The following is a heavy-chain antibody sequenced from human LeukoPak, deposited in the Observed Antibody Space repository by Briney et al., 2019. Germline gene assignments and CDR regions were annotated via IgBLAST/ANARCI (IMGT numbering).Heavy chain of an antibody. V-gene: IGHV3-11*01. Sequence: GGSLRLSCAASGFDFDNYWMTWVRQAPGKGLEWLSYIDSSGDVIYYADSVKGRFTISRDNAKNSLYLQMNSLRAEDTAVYYCAKGTHSSSWHWYDPWGQGTLVTVSS. D-gene: IGHD6-13*01. CDR3: AKGTHSSSWHWYDP. CDR2: IDSSGDVI. CDR1: GFDFDNYW. J-gene: IGHJ5*02.